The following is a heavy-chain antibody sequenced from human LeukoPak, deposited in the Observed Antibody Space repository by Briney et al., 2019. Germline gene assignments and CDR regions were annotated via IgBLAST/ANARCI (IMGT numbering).Heavy chain of an antibody. CDR3: VKGCSYTSCYTSDY. D-gene: IGHD2-2*02. V-gene: IGHV3-23*01. Sequence: GGSLRLSCAASGFTFNNYAMTWVRQAPRKGLEWVSTISGSGDSTHYADSVKGRFTISRDNSKNMLYLQMNSLRVEDTAIYYCVKGCSYTSCYTSDYWGQGTLVTVSS. J-gene: IGHJ4*02. CDR2: ISGSGDST. CDR1: GFTFNNYA.